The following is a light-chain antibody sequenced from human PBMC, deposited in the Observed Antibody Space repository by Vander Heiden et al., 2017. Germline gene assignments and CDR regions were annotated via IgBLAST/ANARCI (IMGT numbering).Light chain of an antibody. CDR2: WAS. Sequence: DIVMTQSPDSLAVSMGERASINCKYSQTVLYSSTNKDYLPWYQQKSSRPPKLLIYWASTRHSGVPDRFSGSGSGTNFTLTISSLQAEDAAVYFCQQYHFPPITFGQGTRLEIK. V-gene: IGKV4-1*01. CDR1: QTVLYSSTNKDY. J-gene: IGKJ5*01. CDR3: QQYHFPPIT.